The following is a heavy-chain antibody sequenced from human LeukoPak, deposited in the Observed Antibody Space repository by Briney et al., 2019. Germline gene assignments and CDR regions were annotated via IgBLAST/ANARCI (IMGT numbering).Heavy chain of an antibody. CDR2: INPNSGGT. V-gene: IGHV1-2*02. CDR3: ARVGLYYYYYYYMDV. CDR1: GYTFTGYY. Sequence: ASVKVSCKASGYTFTGYYMHWVRQAPGQGLEWMGWINPNSGGTNYAQKFQGRVTMTRDTSISTAYMELSRLRSDDTAVYYCARVGLYYYYYYYMDVWGKGTTVTVSS. J-gene: IGHJ6*03. D-gene: IGHD3-16*01.